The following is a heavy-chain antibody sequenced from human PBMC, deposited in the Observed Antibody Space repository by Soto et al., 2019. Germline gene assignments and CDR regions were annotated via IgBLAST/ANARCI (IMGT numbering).Heavy chain of an antibody. CDR2: ISYDGSNK. V-gene: IGHV3-30*18. CDR3: AKGGVVPAAIMVY. J-gene: IGHJ4*02. CDR1: GFTFSSYG. Sequence: GGSLRLSCAASGFTFSSYGMHWVRQAPGKGLEWVAVISYDGSNKYYADSVKGRFTISRDNSKNTLYLQMNSLRAEDTAVYYCAKGGVVPAAIMVYWGQGTLATVSS. D-gene: IGHD2-2*02.